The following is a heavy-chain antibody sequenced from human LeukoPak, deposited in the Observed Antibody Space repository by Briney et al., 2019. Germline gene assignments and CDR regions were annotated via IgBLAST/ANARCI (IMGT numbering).Heavy chain of an antibody. Sequence: PSETLSLTCAVYGGSFSGYYWSWIRQPPGKGLEWIGEINHSGSTNYNPSLKSRVTISVDTSKNQFSLKLSSVTAADTAVYYCASRGMTVVSVLFDYWGQGTLVTVSS. D-gene: IGHD2-21*02. V-gene: IGHV4-34*01. CDR2: INHSGST. CDR1: GGSFSGYY. J-gene: IGHJ4*02. CDR3: ASRGMTVVSVLFDY.